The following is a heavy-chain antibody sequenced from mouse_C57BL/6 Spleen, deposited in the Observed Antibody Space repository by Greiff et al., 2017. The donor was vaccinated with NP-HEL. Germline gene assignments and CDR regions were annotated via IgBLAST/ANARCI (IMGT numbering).Heavy chain of an antibody. V-gene: IGHV5-16*01. CDR3: AREVLRGDFDV. D-gene: IGHD1-1*01. CDR1: GFTFSDYY. J-gene: IGHJ1*03. Sequence: VKLVESEGGLVQPGSSMKLSCTASGFTFSDYYMAWVRQVPEKGLEWVANINYDGSSTYYLDSLKSRFIISRDNAKNILYLQMSSLKSEDTATYYCAREVLRGDFDVWGTGTTVTVSS. CDR2: INYDGSST.